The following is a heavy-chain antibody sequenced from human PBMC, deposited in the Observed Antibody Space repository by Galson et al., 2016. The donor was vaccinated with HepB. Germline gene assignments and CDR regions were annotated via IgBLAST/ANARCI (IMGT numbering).Heavy chain of an antibody. CDR2: ISRRGDST. Sequence: LRLSCAASGFIFSSYGMTWVRQAPGKGLEVVSSISRRGDSTDYADSVKGRFTISRDNSKNTLSLKMNSLRVEDTAVYYCVQGSTAPAVWGRGTTVTVSS. J-gene: IGHJ6*04. D-gene: IGHD1-26*01. V-gene: IGHV3-23*01. CDR1: GFIFSSYG. CDR3: VQGSTAPAV.